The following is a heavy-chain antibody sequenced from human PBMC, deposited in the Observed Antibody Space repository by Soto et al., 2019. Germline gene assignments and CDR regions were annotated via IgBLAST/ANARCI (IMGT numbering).Heavy chain of an antibody. Sequence: QVQLVQSGAEVTKPGASVKVSCKASGYTFTTYDINWVRQATEQGLEWLGWMSPNSGATGYAQKFQGRVTMTRDTSMTTAYMELSNLRSEDTAMYYCARGVDAGVDVWGQGTTVTVSS. J-gene: IGHJ6*02. CDR3: ARGVDAGVDV. D-gene: IGHD1-1*01. CDR2: MSPNSGAT. CDR1: GYTFTTYD. V-gene: IGHV1-8*01.